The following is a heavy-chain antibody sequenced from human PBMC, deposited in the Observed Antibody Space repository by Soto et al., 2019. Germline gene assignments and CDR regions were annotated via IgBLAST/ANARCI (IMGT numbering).Heavy chain of an antibody. V-gene: IGHV3-30*18. Sequence: QVQLVESGGGVVQPGRSLRLSCAASGFTFSSYGMHWVRQAPGKGLEWVAVISYDGSNKYYADSVKGRFTISRDNSKNTLYLQMNSLRAEDTAVYYCAKDPSVVTVALYYFDYWGQGTLVTVSS. CDR3: AKDPSVVTVALYYFDY. D-gene: IGHD2-2*01. CDR2: ISYDGSNK. CDR1: GFTFSSYG. J-gene: IGHJ4*02.